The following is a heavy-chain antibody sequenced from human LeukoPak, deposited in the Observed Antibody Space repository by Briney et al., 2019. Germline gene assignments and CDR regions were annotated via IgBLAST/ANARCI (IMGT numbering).Heavy chain of an antibody. CDR2: ISRDGGTQ. V-gene: IGHV3-64*04. Sequence: GGSLRLSCSASGFAFSSYAMYWVRQAPGKGLEYVSAISRDGGTQYPADSVKGRFTISRDDSENTLYLQMSSLKTEDTAVYYCTTDISAVLYWGQGTLVTVSS. CDR3: TTDISAVLY. D-gene: IGHD1-14*01. J-gene: IGHJ4*02. CDR1: GFAFSSYA.